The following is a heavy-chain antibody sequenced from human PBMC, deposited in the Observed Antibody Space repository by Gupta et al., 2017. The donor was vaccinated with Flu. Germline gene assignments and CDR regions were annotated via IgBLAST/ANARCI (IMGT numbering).Heavy chain of an antibody. D-gene: IGHD3-10*01. Sequence: WVRQAPGQGLEWMGGIIPIFGTANYAQKFQGRVTITADKSTSTAYMELSSLRSEDTAVYYCARVGPSKHMDVWGKGTTVTVSS. J-gene: IGHJ6*03. CDR3: ARVGPSKHMDV. V-gene: IGHV1-69*06. CDR2: IIPIFGTA.